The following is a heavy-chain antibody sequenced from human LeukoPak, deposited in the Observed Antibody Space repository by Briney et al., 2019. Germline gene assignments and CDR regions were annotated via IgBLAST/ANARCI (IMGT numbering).Heavy chain of an antibody. D-gene: IGHD4-17*01. V-gene: IGHV4-30-2*01. CDR1: GGSISSGGYC. CDR2: IYHSGST. Sequence: SETLSLTCTVAGGSISSGGYCWSWIRQPPRKGLEWFGYIYHSGSTYYNPSLKSRVTISVDRSKNPFSLKLSSVTAADTAVYSCARGAVVGYGDYAWFDPWGQGTLVTVSS. CDR3: ARGAVVGYGDYAWFDP. J-gene: IGHJ5*02.